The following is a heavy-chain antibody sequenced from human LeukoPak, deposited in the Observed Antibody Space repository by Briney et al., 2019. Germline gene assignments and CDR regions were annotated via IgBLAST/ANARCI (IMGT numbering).Heavy chain of an antibody. CDR2: IKQDGSEK. CDR3: ARVEGSGSYYYFDY. J-gene: IGHJ4*02. V-gene: IGHV3-7*01. D-gene: IGHD3-10*01. CDR1: GFTFSSYW. Sequence: PGGSLRPSCAASGFTFSSYWMSWVRQAPGKGLEWVANIKQDGSEKYYVDSVKGRFTISRDNAKNSLYLQMNSLRAEDTAVYYCARVEGSGSYYYFDYWGQGTLVTVSS.